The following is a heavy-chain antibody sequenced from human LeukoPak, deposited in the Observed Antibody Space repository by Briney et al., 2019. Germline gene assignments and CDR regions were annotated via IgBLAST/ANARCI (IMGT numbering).Heavy chain of an antibody. D-gene: IGHD3-16*02. CDR3: ARDHHHRLWDDYYYYMDV. J-gene: IGHJ6*03. CDR1: GFTFSNNW. Sequence: GGSLRLSCAVSGFTFSNNWMSWVRQAPGKGLEWVANIKQDGSDKYYVDSVKGRFTISGDNAKNSLYLQMNSLRAEDTAVYYCARDHHHRLWDDYYYYMDVWGKGTTVTISS. V-gene: IGHV3-7*01. CDR2: IKQDGSDK.